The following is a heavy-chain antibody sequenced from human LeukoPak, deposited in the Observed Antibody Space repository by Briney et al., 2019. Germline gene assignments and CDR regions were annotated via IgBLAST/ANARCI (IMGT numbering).Heavy chain of an antibody. D-gene: IGHD3-9*01. CDR2: ISSSSSAI. V-gene: IGHV3-48*02. J-gene: IGHJ4*02. CDR1: VFTFSSYT. CDR3: AKGGIRDSDY. Sequence: PGGYLRLSCAASVFTFSSYTMNWVRQVPGKGVEWVSSISSSSSAIYYAASVQGRFTLSRDNAKNTLYLQMNSLRDEDTAFYFQAKGGIRDSDYWGQGTLVTVSS.